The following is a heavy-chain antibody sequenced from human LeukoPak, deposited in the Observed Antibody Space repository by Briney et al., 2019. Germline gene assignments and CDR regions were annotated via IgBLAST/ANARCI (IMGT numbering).Heavy chain of an antibody. D-gene: IGHD2-15*01. CDR1: EFTFSTYA. J-gene: IGHJ4*02. Sequence: PGGSLRLSCAASEFTFSTYAMSWVRQAPGKGLEWVSAIGSGGGATYYADSVKGRFTVSRDNSKNTLYLQMNSLRSDDTAVYYCARVGYCSGGSCYSLDFDYWGQGTLVTVSS. CDR3: ARVGYCSGGSCYSLDFDY. CDR2: IGSGGGAT. V-gene: IGHV3-23*01.